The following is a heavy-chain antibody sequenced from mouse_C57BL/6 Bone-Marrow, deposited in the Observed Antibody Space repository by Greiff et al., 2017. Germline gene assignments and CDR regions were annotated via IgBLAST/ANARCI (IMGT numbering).Heavy chain of an antibody. CDR2: ISNLAYSI. J-gene: IGHJ1*03. CDR3: ARRAYGSIWYFDV. CDR1: GFTFSDYG. V-gene: IGHV5-15*01. D-gene: IGHD1-1*01. Sequence: EVQLVESGGGLVQPGGSLKLSCAASGFTFSDYGMAWVRQAPRKGPEWVAFISNLAYSIYYADTVTGRFTISRENAKNTLYLEMSSLRSEDTAMYYCARRAYGSIWYFDVWGTGTTVTVSS.